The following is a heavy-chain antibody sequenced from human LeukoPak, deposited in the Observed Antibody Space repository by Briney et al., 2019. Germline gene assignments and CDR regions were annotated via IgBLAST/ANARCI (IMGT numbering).Heavy chain of an antibody. CDR3: ARKSSGAGITGTTFLY. Sequence: SETLSLTCTVSGGSISSSSYYWGWIRQPPGKGLEWIGSIYYSGSTYYNPSLKSRVTISVDTSKNQFSLKLSSVTAADTAVYYCARKSSGAGITGTTFLYWGQGTLVTVSS. V-gene: IGHV4-39*07. CDR1: GGSISSSSYY. CDR2: IYYSGST. J-gene: IGHJ4*02. D-gene: IGHD1-7*01.